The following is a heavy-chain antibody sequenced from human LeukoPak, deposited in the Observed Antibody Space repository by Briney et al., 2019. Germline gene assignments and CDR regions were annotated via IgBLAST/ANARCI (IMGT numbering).Heavy chain of an antibody. Sequence: GGSLRLSCAASGFTFSSYSMNWVRQAPGKGLEWVAFIRYDGSNKYYADSVKGRFTISRDNSKNTLYLQMNSLRAEDTAVYYCARDFLAPKDSSWYVPAESRDDYWGQGTLVTVSS. J-gene: IGHJ4*02. CDR2: IRYDGSNK. D-gene: IGHD6-13*01. CDR3: ARDFLAPKDSSWYVPAESRDDY. CDR1: GFTFSSYS. V-gene: IGHV3-33*08.